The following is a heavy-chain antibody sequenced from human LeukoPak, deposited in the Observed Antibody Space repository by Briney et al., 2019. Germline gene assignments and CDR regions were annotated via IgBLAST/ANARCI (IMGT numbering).Heavy chain of an antibody. CDR3: ARTPLGYCSSTGCYTGWFDP. J-gene: IGHJ5*02. CDR2: IYYSGST. D-gene: IGHD2-2*02. CDR1: GGSISSGGYY. V-gene: IGHV4-31*03. Sequence: SQTLSLTCTVSGGSISSGGYYWSWIRQHPGKGLEWIGYIYYSGSTYYNPSLKSRVTISVDTSKNQFSLKLSSVTAADTAVYYCARTPLGYCSSTGCYTGWFDPWGQGTLVTVSS.